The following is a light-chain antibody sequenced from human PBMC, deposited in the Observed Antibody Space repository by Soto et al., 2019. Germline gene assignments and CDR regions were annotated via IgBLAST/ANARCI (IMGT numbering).Light chain of an antibody. CDR3: MQGTHWPPT. V-gene: IGKV2-30*01. CDR1: QSLGYGDGNTY. J-gene: IGKJ5*01. Sequence: DVVMAQSPLSLPVTLGQPASISCRSNQSLGYGDGNTYLSWMQQRPGQSPRSLIYQVSKRDSGVPGRFSGSGSGTDFTLKISRVETEDVGVYYCMQGTHWPPTFGQATRLEI. CDR2: QVS.